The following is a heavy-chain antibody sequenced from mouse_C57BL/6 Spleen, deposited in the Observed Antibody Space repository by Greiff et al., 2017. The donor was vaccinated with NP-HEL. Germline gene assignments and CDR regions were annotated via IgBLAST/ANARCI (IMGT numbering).Heavy chain of an antibody. CDR1: GFNIKDDY. J-gene: IGHJ2*01. D-gene: IGHD2-2*01. CDR2: IDPENGDT. CDR3: TTHGSYFDY. Sequence: EVQLQQSGAELVRPGASVKLSCTASGFNIKDDYMHWVKQRPEQGLEWIGWIDPENGDTEYASKFQGKATITADTSSNTAYLQLSSLTSEDTAVYYCTTHGSYFDYWGQGTTLTVSS. V-gene: IGHV14-4*01.